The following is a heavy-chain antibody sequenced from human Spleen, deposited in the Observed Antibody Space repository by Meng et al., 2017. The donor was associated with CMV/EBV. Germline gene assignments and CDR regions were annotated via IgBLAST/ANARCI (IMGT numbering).Heavy chain of an antibody. Sequence: FTGYYIHRVRQAPGQGREWMGRINPNSGGTDYAQKFQGMVTLTRDTSVSTVYMELNGLRSDDTAVYYCARDRGYCGGNSCYSFNWFDSWGQGTLVTVSS. J-gene: IGHJ5*01. V-gene: IGHV1-2*06. D-gene: IGHD2-15*01. CDR1: FTGYY. CDR2: INPNSGGT. CDR3: ARDRGYCGGNSCYSFNWFDS.